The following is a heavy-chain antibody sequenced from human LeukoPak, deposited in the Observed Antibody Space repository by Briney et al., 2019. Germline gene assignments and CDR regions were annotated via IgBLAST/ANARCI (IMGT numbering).Heavy chain of an antibody. CDR3: AKIGGYMVRGVENWFDP. CDR1: GGSISSNNYY. V-gene: IGHV4-39*01. J-gene: IGHJ5*02. Sequence: PSETLSLTCTASGGSISSNNYYWGWIRQPPGKGLEWFGSIDYSGSTNYNPSLKSRVTISVDTSKNQFSLKVTSVTAADTAVYYCAKIGGYMVRGVENWFDPWGQGTLVTVSS. D-gene: IGHD3-10*01. CDR2: IDYSGST.